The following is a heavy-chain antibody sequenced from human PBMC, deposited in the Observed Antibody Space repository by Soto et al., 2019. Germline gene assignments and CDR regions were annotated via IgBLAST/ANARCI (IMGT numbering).Heavy chain of an antibody. D-gene: IGHD3-16*01. J-gene: IGHJ4*02. CDR1: GYTLKDYY. CDR3: ARRWASFDY. Sequence: ASVKVSSKASGYTLKDYYIHSVRQAPGQGPEWMGWIIPSRGDTKYAQKFEGRVTMTRDTSIDTSYMELSRLRSDDTAVYYCARRWASFDYWGQGTLVTVSS. CDR2: IIPSRGDT. V-gene: IGHV1-2*02.